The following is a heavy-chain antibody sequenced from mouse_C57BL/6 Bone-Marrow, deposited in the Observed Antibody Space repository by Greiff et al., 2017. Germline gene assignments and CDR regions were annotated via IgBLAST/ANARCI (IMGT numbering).Heavy chain of an antibody. CDR2: IYPGNSDT. Sequence: VQLQQPGAELVKPGASVKMSCKASGYTFTSYWMHWVKQRPGQGLEWIGAIYPGNSDTSYNQKFKGKAKLTAVTSASTAYMELSSLTNEDAAVXFCTTAPAWFAYWGQGTLLTVSA. J-gene: IGHJ3*01. V-gene: IGHV1-5*01. D-gene: IGHD3-1*01. CDR1: GYTFTSYW. CDR3: TTAPAWFAY.